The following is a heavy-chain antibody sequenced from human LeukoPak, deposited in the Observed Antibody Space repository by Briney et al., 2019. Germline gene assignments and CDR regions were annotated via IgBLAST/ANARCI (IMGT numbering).Heavy chain of an antibody. J-gene: IGHJ4*02. Sequence: GGSLRLSCAASGFTFTYYAVNWVRQAPGKGLEWVSAIRASGGTTYYADSVKGRFTISRDESKNTLFLQMNTLRAEDTAVYYCAKDALQVLTRGVYFDYWGQGTLVTVSS. CDR1: GFTFTYYA. CDR2: IRASGGTT. V-gene: IGHV3-23*01. CDR3: AKDALQVLTRGVYFDY. D-gene: IGHD4/OR15-4a*01.